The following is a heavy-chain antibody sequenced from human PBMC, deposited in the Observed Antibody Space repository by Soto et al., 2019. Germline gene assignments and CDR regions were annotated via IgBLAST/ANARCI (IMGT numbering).Heavy chain of an antibody. CDR3: ARAARWLQSRYFDL. CDR2: IDIAGAT. Sequence: GGSLRRSCAASGFTFSNYDMHWVRQTTGRGLEWVSAIDIAGATYYPDSVKGRFTISREKAKNSLYLQMNSLRADDTAVYYCARAARWLQSRYFDLWGRGTLVTVSS. J-gene: IGHJ2*01. D-gene: IGHD5-12*01. V-gene: IGHV3-13*01. CDR1: GFTFSNYD.